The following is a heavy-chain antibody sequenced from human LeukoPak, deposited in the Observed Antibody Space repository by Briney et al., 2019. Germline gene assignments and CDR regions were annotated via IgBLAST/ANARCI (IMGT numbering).Heavy chain of an antibody. CDR1: GFTFSSYE. D-gene: IGHD3-22*01. CDR3: ARDRARYYYESSGSFDY. J-gene: IGHJ4*02. Sequence: GGSLRLSCAASGFTFSSYEMNWVRQAPGKGLEWVSYISSSGSTIYYADSVKGRFTISRDNAKNSLYLQMNSLRAEDTAVYYCARDRARYYYESSGSFDYWGQGTLVTVSS. CDR2: ISSSGSTI. V-gene: IGHV3-48*03.